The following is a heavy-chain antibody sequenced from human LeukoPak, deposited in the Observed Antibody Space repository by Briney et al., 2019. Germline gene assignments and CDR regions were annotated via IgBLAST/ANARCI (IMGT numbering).Heavy chain of an antibody. CDR3: AKDLRSSSPNWFDY. CDR2: ISYDGSNK. Sequence: PGGSLRLSCAASGFTFSSYAMHWVRQAPGKGLEWVAVISYDGSNKYYADSVKGRFTISRDNSNNILYLQMNSLRAEDTAVYYCAKDLRSSSPNWFDYWGQGTLVTVSS. D-gene: IGHD6-6*01. J-gene: IGHJ4*02. V-gene: IGHV3-30-3*01. CDR1: GFTFSSYA.